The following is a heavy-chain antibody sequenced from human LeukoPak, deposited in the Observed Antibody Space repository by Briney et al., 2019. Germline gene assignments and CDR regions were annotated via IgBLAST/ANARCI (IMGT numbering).Heavy chain of an antibody. D-gene: IGHD3-3*01. CDR2: ITSGSSHI. CDR1: GFTFSSYN. CDR3: ARGGLTIFGVVNYMDV. V-gene: IGHV3-21*01. Sequence: GGSLRLSCAASGFTFSSYNMNWVRQTPGQGLEWVSSITSGSSHIYYADSVKGRFTISRDNAKSSLYLQMNSLRAEDTAVYYCARGGLTIFGVVNYMDVWGKGTTVTVSS. J-gene: IGHJ6*03.